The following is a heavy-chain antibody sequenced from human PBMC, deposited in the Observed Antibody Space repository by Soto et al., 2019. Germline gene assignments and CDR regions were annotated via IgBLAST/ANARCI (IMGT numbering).Heavy chain of an antibody. V-gene: IGHV3-7*01. Sequence: EVQLVESGGALVQPGGSLRLSCATSGFTFTHYWMNWVRQAPGKGLEWVANINIDGTEKYYVDSVKGRFTISRDNAKNSLYLQMDSLRDEDMAVYYCARNRGWEMLDYWGKGTLVTVSS. J-gene: IGHJ4*02. D-gene: IGHD6-19*01. CDR3: ARNRGWEMLDY. CDR1: GFTFTHYW. CDR2: INIDGTEK.